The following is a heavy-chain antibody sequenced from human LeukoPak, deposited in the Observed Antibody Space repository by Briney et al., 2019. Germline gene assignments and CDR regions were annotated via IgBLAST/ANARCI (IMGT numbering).Heavy chain of an antibody. CDR1: GGSSSGYY. J-gene: IGHJ6*02. V-gene: IGHV4-34*01. CDR3: ARAGDIVVVVAATPGMDV. Sequence: SETLSLTCAVYGGSSSGYYWSWIRQPPGKGLEWIGEINHSGSTNYNPSLKSRVTISVDTSKNQFSLKLSSVTAADTAVYYCARAGDIVVVVAATPGMDVWGQGTTVTVSS. CDR2: INHSGST. D-gene: IGHD2-15*01.